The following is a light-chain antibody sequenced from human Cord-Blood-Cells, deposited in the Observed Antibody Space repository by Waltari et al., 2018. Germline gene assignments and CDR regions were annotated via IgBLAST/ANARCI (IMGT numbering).Light chain of an antibody. CDR3: QQYDNRPPFT. V-gene: IGKV1-33*01. J-gene: IGKJ3*01. CDR1: QDISNH. CDR2: DAS. Sequence: DIQMTQSQSFLSASVGDSVTITCQASQDISNHLNWYQQKPGKAPKLLLYDASNLETGVPSRFSGSGSGTEFTFTISSLQPEDIATYDCQQYDNRPPFTFGPGTKVDIK.